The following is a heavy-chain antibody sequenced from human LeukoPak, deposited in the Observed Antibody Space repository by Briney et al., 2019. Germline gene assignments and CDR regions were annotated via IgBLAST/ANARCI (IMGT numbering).Heavy chain of an antibody. CDR2: ISGSGGST. D-gene: IGHD3-3*01. Sequence: GGSLRLSCAASGFTFSSYAMSWVRQAPGKGLEWVSAISGSGGSTYYADSVKGRFTISRDNAKNSLYLQMNSLRAEDTAVYYCARTIFGVEGSDYWGQGTLVTVSS. CDR1: GFTFSSYA. J-gene: IGHJ4*02. CDR3: ARTIFGVEGSDY. V-gene: IGHV3-23*01.